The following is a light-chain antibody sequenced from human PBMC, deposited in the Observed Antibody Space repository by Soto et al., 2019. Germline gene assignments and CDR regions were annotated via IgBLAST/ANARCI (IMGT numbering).Light chain of an antibody. V-gene: IGKV1-5*03. CDR1: QSISSW. CDR3: QQYNGYPWT. J-gene: IGKJ1*01. CDR2: KAS. Sequence: DIQMTQSPSTLSASVGDRVTITCRASQSISSWLAWYQQKPGKAPNLLIFKASSLESGVPSRFSGSGSGTEFTLTISSLQPEDFATYYCQQYNGYPWTFGQGTKVDIK.